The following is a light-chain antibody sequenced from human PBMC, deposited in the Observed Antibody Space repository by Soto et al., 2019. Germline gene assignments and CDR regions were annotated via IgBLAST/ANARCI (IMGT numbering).Light chain of an antibody. J-gene: IGLJ2*01. CDR2: EVS. CDR3: SSYAGSNNYVL. CDR1: SSDVGDYNY. V-gene: IGLV2-8*01. Sequence: QSALTQPPSASGSPGQSVTISCTGTSSDVGDYNYVSWYQQHPGKAPKLMISEVSKRTSGVPDRFSGSKSGNTASLTVSGLQAEDEADYYCSSYAGSNNYVLFGGGTQLTVL.